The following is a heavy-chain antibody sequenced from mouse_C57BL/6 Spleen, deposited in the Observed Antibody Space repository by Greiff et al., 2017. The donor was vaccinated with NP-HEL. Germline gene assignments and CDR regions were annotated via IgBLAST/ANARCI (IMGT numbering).Heavy chain of an antibody. D-gene: IGHD3-2*02. Sequence: VQLQQSGAELVKPGASVKMSCKASGYTFTSYWITWVKQRPGQGLEWIGDIYPGSGSTNYNEKFKSKATLTVGTSSSTAYMQLSSLTSEDSAVLYWARSGGGYFDYWGQGTTLTVSS. J-gene: IGHJ2*01. V-gene: IGHV1-55*01. CDR1: GYTFTSYW. CDR2: IYPGSGST. CDR3: ARSGGGYFDY.